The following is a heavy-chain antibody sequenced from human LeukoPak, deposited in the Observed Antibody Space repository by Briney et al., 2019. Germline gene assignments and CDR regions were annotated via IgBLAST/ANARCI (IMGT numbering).Heavy chain of an antibody. J-gene: IGHJ6*03. CDR2: MNPNSGNT. CDR1: GYTFTSYD. D-gene: IGHD3/OR15-3a*01. Sequence: ASVKVSCKASGYTFTSYDMNWVRQATGQGLEWLGWMNPNSGNTGYAQNFQGRVTMTMNTSITTAYMELSSLRSEDTAVYYCARALSWTTESYYYMDVWGKGTTATVSS. V-gene: IGHV1-8*01. CDR3: ARALSWTTESYYYMDV.